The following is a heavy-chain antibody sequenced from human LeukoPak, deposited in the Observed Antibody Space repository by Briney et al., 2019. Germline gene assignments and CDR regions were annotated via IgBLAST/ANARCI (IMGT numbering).Heavy chain of an antibody. CDR3: AINGGGDSGYGNFDY. V-gene: IGHV3-30*02. Sequence: GGSLRLSCAASGFTFSSYGMHWVRQAPGKGLEWVAFIRYDGSNKYYADSVKGRFTTSRDNAKNSLYLQMNSLRAEDTALYYCAINGGGDSGYGNFDYWGQGTLVTVSS. CDR1: GFTFSSYG. CDR2: IRYDGSNK. D-gene: IGHD5-12*01. J-gene: IGHJ4*02.